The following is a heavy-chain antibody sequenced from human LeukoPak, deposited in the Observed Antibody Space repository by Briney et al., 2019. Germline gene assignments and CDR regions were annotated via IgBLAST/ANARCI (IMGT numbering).Heavy chain of an antibody. CDR2: ISGSGGST. D-gene: IGHD6-6*01. V-gene: IGHV3-23*01. J-gene: IGHJ6*03. CDR1: GFTFSSYA. CDR3: AKGGSSSLYYYYYMDV. Sequence: GGSLRLSCAASGFTFSSYAMSWVRQAPGKGLEWVSAISGSGGSTYYADSVKGRFTISRDNSKNTLYLQMNSLRAEDTAVYYCAKGGSSSLYYYYYMDVWGKGTTVTVSS.